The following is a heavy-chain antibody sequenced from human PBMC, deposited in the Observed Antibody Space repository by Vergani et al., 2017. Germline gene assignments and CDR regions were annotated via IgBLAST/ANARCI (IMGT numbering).Heavy chain of an antibody. V-gene: IGHV1-69*08. CDR1: GGTFSSYT. CDR2: IIPILGIA. D-gene: IGHD4-17*01. J-gene: IGHJ3*02. CDR3: AKDLHGDSDAFDI. Sequence: QVQLVQSGAEVKKPGSSVKVSCKASGGTFSSYTISWVRQAPGQGLEWMGRIIPILGIANYAQKFQGRVTITADKSTSTAYMELSSLRSEDTALYYCAKDLHGDSDAFDIWGQGTTVTVSS.